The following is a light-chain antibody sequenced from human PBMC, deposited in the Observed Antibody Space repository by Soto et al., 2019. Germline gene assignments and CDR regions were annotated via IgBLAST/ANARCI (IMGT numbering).Light chain of an antibody. J-gene: IGLJ3*02. CDR1: SSNIGSNP. V-gene: IGLV1-44*01. CDR2: SND. Sequence: QSVLTQSPSASGTPGQRVCISCSGSSSNIGSNPVSWYQHVPGTAPKLLIYSNDQRPSAVPGRFSGSKSGSSASRAISGLQSEDEAYYYCATWDDSLNVVFGGGTKLTVL. CDR3: ATWDDSLNVV.